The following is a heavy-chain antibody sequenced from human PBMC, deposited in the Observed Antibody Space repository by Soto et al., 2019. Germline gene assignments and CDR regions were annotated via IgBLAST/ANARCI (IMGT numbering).Heavy chain of an antibody. CDR2: ISTYNGNT. J-gene: IGHJ3*02. CDR3: ARDPGYSTTWHQAFDI. D-gene: IGHD6-13*01. V-gene: IGHV1-18*01. Sequence: QVQLVQSGAEVKKPGASVKVSCKASGYTFTSYGISWVRQAPGQGPEWMGRISTYNGNTNYLQKLQGRVTMTTDTSTNTAYMELRSLRYDDTAVYYCARDPGYSTTWHQAFDIWGQGTMVTVSS. CDR1: GYTFTSYG.